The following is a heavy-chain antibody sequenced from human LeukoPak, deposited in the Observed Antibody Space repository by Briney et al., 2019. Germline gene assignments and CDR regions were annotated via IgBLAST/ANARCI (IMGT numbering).Heavy chain of an antibody. CDR2: IKQDGSEK. CDR3: ARVGPELSRYCSSTSCYPYYYYYYMDV. CDR1: GFTFSSYW. Sequence: GGSLRLSCAASGFTFSSYWMSWVRQAPGKGLEWVANIKQDGSEKYYVDSVKGRFTISRDNAKNSLYLQMNSLRAEDTAVYYCARVGPELSRYCSSTSCYPYYYYYYMDVWGKGTTVTVSS. J-gene: IGHJ6*03. D-gene: IGHD2-2*01. V-gene: IGHV3-7*01.